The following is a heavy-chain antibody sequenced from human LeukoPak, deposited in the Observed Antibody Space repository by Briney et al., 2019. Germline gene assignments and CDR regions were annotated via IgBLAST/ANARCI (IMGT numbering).Heavy chain of an antibody. CDR2: IYYSGST. J-gene: IGHJ3*02. CDR3: AREVAVAGTDSAFDI. D-gene: IGHD6-19*01. CDR1: GGSISSYY. Sequence: SETLSLTCTVSGGSISSYYWSWIRQPPGKGLEWLGYIYYSGSTNYNPSLKSRVTISVDTSKNQFSLKLSSVTAADTAVYYCAREVAVAGTDSAFDIWGQGTMVTVSS. V-gene: IGHV4-59*01.